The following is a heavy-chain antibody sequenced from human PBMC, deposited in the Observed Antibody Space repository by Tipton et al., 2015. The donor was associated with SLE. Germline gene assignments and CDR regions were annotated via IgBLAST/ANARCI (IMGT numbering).Heavy chain of an antibody. V-gene: IGHV1-2*06. CDR2: INPNSGGT. Sequence: SCAASGFTFSSYAMHWVRQAPGQGLEWMGRINPNSGGTNYAQKFQGRVTMTRDTSISTAYMELSRLRSDDTAVYYCARDVGTSATGGGNYWGQGTLVTVSS. J-gene: IGHJ4*02. CDR3: ARDVGTSATGGGNY. D-gene: IGHD5-12*01. CDR1: GFTFSSYA.